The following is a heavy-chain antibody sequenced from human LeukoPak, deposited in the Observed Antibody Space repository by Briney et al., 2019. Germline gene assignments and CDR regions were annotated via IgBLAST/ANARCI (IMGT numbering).Heavy chain of an antibody. CDR2: TYTSGSI. CDR3: VRGGYYYGPSD. J-gene: IGHJ4*02. Sequence: SETLSLTCTVSGGSISSYYWSWIRQPAGKGLEWIGRTYTSGSINYNPTLKSRVTMSVDTSKNQFSLKLSSVTAADTAVYYCVRGGYYYGPSDWGQGTLVTVSS. CDR1: GGSISSYY. V-gene: IGHV4-4*07. D-gene: IGHD3-10*01.